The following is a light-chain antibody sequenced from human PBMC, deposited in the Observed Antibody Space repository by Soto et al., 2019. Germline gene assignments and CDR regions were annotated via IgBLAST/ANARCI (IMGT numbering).Light chain of an antibody. CDR3: QQYYNTPFT. CDR2: WAS. V-gene: IGKV4-1*01. J-gene: IGKJ3*01. CDR1: QSVLYSSNNKNY. Sequence: DIVMTQSPDSLGVSLGERATINCKSSQSVLYSSNNKNYLAWYQQNPGQPPKLLIYWASTRESGVPDRFSGSGSGTDFTLTINSLQAEDVAVYYCQQYYNTPFTFGPGTKVYIK.